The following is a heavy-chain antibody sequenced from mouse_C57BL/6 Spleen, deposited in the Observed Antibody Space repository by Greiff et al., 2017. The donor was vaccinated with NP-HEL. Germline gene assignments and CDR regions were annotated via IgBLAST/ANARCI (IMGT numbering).Heavy chain of an antibody. CDR2: IYPGDGDT. D-gene: IGHD1-1*01. Sequence: VKLMESGPELVKPGASVKISCKASGYAFSSSWMNWVKQRPGKGLEWIGRIYPGDGDTNYNGKFKGKATLTADKSSSTAYMQLSSLTSEDSAVYFCARSGYYGSSYDFDYWGQGTTLTVSS. J-gene: IGHJ2*01. CDR3: ARSGYYGSSYDFDY. V-gene: IGHV1-82*01. CDR1: GYAFSSSW.